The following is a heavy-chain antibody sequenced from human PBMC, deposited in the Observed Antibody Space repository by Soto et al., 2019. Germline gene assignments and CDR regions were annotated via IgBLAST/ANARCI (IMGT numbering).Heavy chain of an antibody. Sequence: QVHLVQSGAEVKMPGASVQVSCKASGFTFTSYAFTWVRQAPGQGLEWMGWISAYNGNTNYARNFRGRVTMTTDNSTSTVYMELGSLTSDDTAVYFCARDFTGWPPDGVDSWGQGTLVSVSA. CDR2: ISAYNGNT. D-gene: IGHD3-16*01. CDR3: ARDFTGWPPDGVDS. CDR1: GFTFTSYA. J-gene: IGHJ4*02. V-gene: IGHV1-18*01.